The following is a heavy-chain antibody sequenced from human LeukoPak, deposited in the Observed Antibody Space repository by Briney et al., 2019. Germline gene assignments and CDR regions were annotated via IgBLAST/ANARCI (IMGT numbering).Heavy chain of an antibody. Sequence: PAETLSLTCAVYGGSFSGYYWSWIRQPPGKGLEWIGEINHSGSTKYNPSLKTRVTMSVDTAKNQFSLKMSSLTAADTAVYYCARDGGYCSGGSCCSDNWGQGTLVTVSS. D-gene: IGHD2-15*01. V-gene: IGHV4-34*01. CDR3: ARDGGYCSGGSCCSDN. CDR1: GGSFSGYY. J-gene: IGHJ4*02. CDR2: INHSGST.